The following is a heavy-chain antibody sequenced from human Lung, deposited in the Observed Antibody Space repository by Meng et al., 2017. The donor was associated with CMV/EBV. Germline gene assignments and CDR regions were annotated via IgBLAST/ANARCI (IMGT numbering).Heavy chain of an antibody. J-gene: IGHJ4*02. CDR2: INPNSGGT. CDR1: GYTLTGDY. CDR3: ARDLTVIVGPVNDY. D-gene: IGHD1-26*01. Sequence: SGYTLTGDYMHWVRQAPGQGLEWMGWINPNSGGTNYAQKFQGRVTMTRDTSISTAYMELSRLRSDDTAVYYCARDLTVIVGPVNDYWGQGTLVTVSS. V-gene: IGHV1-2*02.